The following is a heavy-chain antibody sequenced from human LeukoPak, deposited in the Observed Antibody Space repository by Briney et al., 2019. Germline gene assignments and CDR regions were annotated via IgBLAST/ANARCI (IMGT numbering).Heavy chain of an antibody. Sequence: PGGSLRLSCAASGFTFSSYGMHWVRQAPGKGLEWVAVIWYDGSNKYYADSVKGRFTNSRDNSKNTLYLQMNSLRVEDTAVYYCARDEWGYGSGSFDYWGQGTLVTVSS. D-gene: IGHD3-10*01. CDR2: IWYDGSNK. CDR3: ARDEWGYGSGSFDY. CDR1: GFTFSSYG. V-gene: IGHV3-33*01. J-gene: IGHJ4*02.